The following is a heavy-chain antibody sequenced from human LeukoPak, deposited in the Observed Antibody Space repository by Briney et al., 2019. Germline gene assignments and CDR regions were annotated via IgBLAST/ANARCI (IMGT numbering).Heavy chain of an antibody. CDR3: AKNPCRDGSPGSD. D-gene: IGHD5-24*01. J-gene: IGHJ4*02. CDR2: ISGSGGTT. Sequence: GGSLRLSCAASGFTFSSYAMSWVRQAPGKGLEWVSGISGSGGTTNYADSVKGRFTISRDNSKNTLYVQMNSLRAEDTAVYYCAKNPCRDGSPGSDWGQGTLVTVSS. CDR1: GFTFSSYA. V-gene: IGHV3-23*01.